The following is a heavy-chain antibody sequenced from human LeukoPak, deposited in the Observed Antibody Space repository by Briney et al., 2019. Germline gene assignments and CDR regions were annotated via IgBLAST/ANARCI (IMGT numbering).Heavy chain of an antibody. D-gene: IGHD1-26*01. CDR2: FHTEDGET. CDR3: ETGPSYKEGELHGNDY. CDR1: QHTLTELS. V-gene: IGHV1-24*01. J-gene: IGHJ4*02. Sequence: ASGKLSCSVSQHTLTELSMHWVRQAPGQQREWWGGFHTEDGETIYEQKFQGRVTMTEDTSTDTAYMGLSSLGSEDAAVHYSETGPSYKEGELHGNDYWSQGTLVTVSS.